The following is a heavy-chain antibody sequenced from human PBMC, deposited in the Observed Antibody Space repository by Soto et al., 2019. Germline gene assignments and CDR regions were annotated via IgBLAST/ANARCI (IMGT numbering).Heavy chain of an antibody. J-gene: IGHJ4*02. Sequence: SVKVSCKASGGTFSSYAISWVRQAPGQGLEWMGGIIPIFGTANHAQKFQGRVTITADKSTSTAYMELSSLRSEDTAVYYCAREVWFGELSYFDYWGQGTLVTVSS. CDR2: IIPIFGTA. CDR1: GGTFSSYA. D-gene: IGHD3-10*01. CDR3: AREVWFGELSYFDY. V-gene: IGHV1-69*06.